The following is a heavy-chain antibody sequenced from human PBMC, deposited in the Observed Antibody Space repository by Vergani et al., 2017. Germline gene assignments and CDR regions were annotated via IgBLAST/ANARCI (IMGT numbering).Heavy chain of an antibody. CDR1: GDSVISTDYH. D-gene: IGHD2-8*02. CDR3: ASKRGACRAAYCHSYDF. CDR2: MAYSGST. V-gene: IGHV4-39*01. Sequence: QVQLQESGPGLVKPSETLSLTCTVSGDSVISTDYHWGWIRQPPGKGLEWIGSMAYSGSTSYNPSLGSRISISFETPKNQFSLRLTSVTAADAAVYYCASKRGACRAAYCHSYDFWGPGTLVGVSS. J-gene: IGHJ4*02.